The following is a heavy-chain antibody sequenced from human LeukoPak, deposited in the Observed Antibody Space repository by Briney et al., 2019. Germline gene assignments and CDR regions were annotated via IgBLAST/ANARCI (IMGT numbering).Heavy chain of an antibody. CDR3: ARDDNYDFWSGYYPYYFDY. V-gene: IGHV3-7*03. D-gene: IGHD3-3*01. Sequence: PGGSLRLSCAASGFTFSSYWMSWVRQAPGKGLEWVANIKQDGSEKYYVDSVKGRFTISRDNAKNSLYLQMNSLRAEDTAVYYCARDDNYDFWSGYYPYYFDYWGQGTLVIVSS. CDR1: GFTFSSYW. J-gene: IGHJ4*02. CDR2: IKQDGSEK.